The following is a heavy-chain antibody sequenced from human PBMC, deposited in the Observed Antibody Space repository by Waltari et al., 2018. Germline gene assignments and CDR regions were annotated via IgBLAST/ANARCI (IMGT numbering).Heavy chain of an antibody. J-gene: IGHJ4*02. D-gene: IGHD1-1*01. Sequence: EVQLVESGGGLVQPGGSLRLSCAASGFTFSSYAMHWVRQAPGKGLEYVSSISSNGGGTYYANSVKGRFTISRDNSKNTLYLQMGSLRAEDMAVYYCARARIATGSRYYFDYWGQGTLVTVSS. CDR1: GFTFSSYA. CDR3: ARARIATGSRYYFDY. V-gene: IGHV3-64*01. CDR2: ISSNGGGT.